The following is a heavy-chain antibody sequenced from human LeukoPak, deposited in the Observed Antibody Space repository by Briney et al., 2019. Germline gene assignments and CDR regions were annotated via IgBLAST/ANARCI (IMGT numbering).Heavy chain of an antibody. CDR2: SDT. J-gene: IGHJ3*02. CDR3: ARQPLRFLEWAPGDAFDI. D-gene: IGHD3-3*01. Sequence: SDTRYSPSFQGQVTISADKSISTAYLQWSSLKASDTAMYYCARQPLRFLEWAPGDAFDIWGQGTMVTVSS. V-gene: IGHV5-51*01.